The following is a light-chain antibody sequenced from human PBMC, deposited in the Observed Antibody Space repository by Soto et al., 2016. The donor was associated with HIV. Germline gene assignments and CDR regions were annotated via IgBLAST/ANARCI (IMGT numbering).Light chain of an antibody. J-gene: IGKJ1*01. CDR1: QSISTW. Sequence: FQMTQSPSTLSASVGDRVTITCRASQSISTWLAWYQQKPGKAPNLLIYKAYNFKKWGPIKVQRQWIWDRIHSHHTTACSLMILLIYYCQHSWTFGQGTK. V-gene: IGKV1-5*03. CDR3: QHSWT. CDR2: KAY.